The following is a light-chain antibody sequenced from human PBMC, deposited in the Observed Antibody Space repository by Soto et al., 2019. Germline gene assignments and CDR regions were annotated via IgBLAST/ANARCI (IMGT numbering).Light chain of an antibody. V-gene: IGLV2-23*02. CDR1: SSDVGFYNL. J-gene: IGLJ1*01. CDR2: EVS. CDR3: CSYAGSTYV. Sequence: QLVLTQPASVSGSPGQSITISCAGTSSDVGFYNLVSWYQQHPGKAPKLMIYEVSKRPSGVSNRFSGSKSGNTASLTISGLQAEDDADYYCCSYAGSTYVFGTGTKVTVL.